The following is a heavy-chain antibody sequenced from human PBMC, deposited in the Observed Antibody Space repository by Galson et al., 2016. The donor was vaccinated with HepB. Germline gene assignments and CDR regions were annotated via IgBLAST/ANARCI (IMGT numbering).Heavy chain of an antibody. CDR2: ISFDGRNK. CDR3: VKIAVAALTGWVDP. V-gene: IGHV3-30*18. Sequence: SLRLSCAASGFTFSSYGMHWVRQAPGKGLEWVAVISFDGRNKNYADSVKGRFTISRDNSKSTLYLQMNSRRAEDTAGYDCVKIAVAALTGWVDPWGQGTLVAVSS. D-gene: IGHD6-19*01. J-gene: IGHJ5*02. CDR1: GFTFSSYG.